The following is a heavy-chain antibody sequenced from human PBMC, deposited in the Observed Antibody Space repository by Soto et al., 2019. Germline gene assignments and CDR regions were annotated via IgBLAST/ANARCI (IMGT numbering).Heavy chain of an antibody. CDR2: IFSNYEK. Sequence: QVTLKESGPVLVKPTETLTLTCTVSGFSLSNARMGVSWIRQPPGKALEWLAHIFSNYEKAYSPSLKSRLTIPKDSSKSQVVLTMPDMDPVDTATYYCARIGVVPYYSYAMERWGQGTTVNVSS. D-gene: IGHD2-21*01. CDR1: GFSLSNARMG. J-gene: IGHJ6*02. CDR3: ARIGVVPYYSYAMER. V-gene: IGHV2-26*01.